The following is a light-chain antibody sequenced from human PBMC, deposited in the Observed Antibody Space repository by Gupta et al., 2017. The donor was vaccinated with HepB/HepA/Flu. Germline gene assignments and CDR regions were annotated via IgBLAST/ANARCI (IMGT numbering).Light chain of an antibody. CDR1: QSIDIW. CDR3: QQYETHPT. CDR2: KAS. Sequence: DIHMTQSPSTLSASVGDRITITCRASQSIDIWLAWYQQKSGKAPNLLIYKASTLLSGVSSRFSGGGSGTEFTLTSSSRQPDDFATYYCQQYETHPTFGQGTKVEIK. J-gene: IGKJ1*01. V-gene: IGKV1-5*03.